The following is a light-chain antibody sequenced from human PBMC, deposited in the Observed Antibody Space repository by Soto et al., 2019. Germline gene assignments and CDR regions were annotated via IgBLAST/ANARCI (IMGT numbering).Light chain of an antibody. CDR1: QRVNSN. Sequence: EVVVTQSPATLSVSPGERATLSCRASQRVNSNLAWYQQKPGQAPSLLIYYASTRATGVPARFSGSGSETEFTLTISSLQSEDFAVYYCQQYNNWPPYTFGQGTKVDIK. CDR3: QQYNNWPPYT. V-gene: IGKV3-15*01. J-gene: IGKJ2*01. CDR2: YAS.